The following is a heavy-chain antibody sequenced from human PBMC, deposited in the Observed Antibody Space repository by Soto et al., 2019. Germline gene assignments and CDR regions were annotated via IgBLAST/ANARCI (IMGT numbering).Heavy chain of an antibody. V-gene: IGHV3-23*01. CDR1: GFSFSSYA. D-gene: IGHD5-12*01. CDR2: ISARGGSS. CDR3: AKGSIEYSASVDN. J-gene: IGHJ4*02. Sequence: DVQLLESGGGLVQPGGSLRLSCAASGFSFSSYAMVWVRQAPGKGLEWVAVISARGGSSYFVDSVKGRFTLSRDNSKNVLSLEMNSLRAEDTAIYFCAKGSIEYSASVDNWGQGTLVVVS.